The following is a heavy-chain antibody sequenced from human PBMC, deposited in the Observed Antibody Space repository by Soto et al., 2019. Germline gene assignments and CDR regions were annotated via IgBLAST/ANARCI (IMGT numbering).Heavy chain of an antibody. Sequence: QVQLVESGGGVVQPGRSLRLSCAASGFTLSSYAIHWVRQAPGKGLEWVAVISYDGSNKYYADSVKGRFTISRDNSKNTLYLQMNSLRAEDTAVYYCARDPFEAVAGMDVWGQGTTVTVSS. CDR2: ISYDGSNK. CDR1: GFTLSSYA. V-gene: IGHV3-30-3*01. J-gene: IGHJ6*02. D-gene: IGHD6-19*01. CDR3: ARDPFEAVAGMDV.